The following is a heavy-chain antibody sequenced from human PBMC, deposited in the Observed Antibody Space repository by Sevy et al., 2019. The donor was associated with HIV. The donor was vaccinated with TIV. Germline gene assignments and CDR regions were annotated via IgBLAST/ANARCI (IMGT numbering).Heavy chain of an antibody. J-gene: IGHJ4*02. CDR1: GFAYSGYG. D-gene: IGHD6-19*01. CDR2: IWYDGSNK. CDR3: ARESIAVAGIGYYFDS. Sequence: GGSLRLSCAAFGFAYSGYGMHWVRQAPGKGLERVAVIWYDGSNKEYADSVKGRFTISRDNSKTTLYLQMNSLRAEDTAVYYCARESIAVAGIGYYFDSWRQGTLVTVSS. V-gene: IGHV3-33*01.